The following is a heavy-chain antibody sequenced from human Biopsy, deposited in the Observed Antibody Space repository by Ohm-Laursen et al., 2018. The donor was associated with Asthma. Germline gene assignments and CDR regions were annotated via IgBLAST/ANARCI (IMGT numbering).Heavy chain of an antibody. V-gene: IGHV1-3*01. CDR3: ARTYYDFLTGQVNDVFAI. Sequence: ASVKVSCKASGYTFINYAIHWVRQAPGQRLEWMGWINAGNGNTKYSQKFQGRVTITRDTSASTAYMDLSSLRSGDTAVYYCARTYYDFLTGQVNDVFAIWGQGTMVTVSS. J-gene: IGHJ3*02. CDR2: INAGNGNT. CDR1: GYTFINYA. D-gene: IGHD3-9*01.